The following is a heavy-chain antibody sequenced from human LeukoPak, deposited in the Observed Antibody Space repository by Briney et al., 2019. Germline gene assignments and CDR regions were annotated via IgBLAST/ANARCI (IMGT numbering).Heavy chain of an antibody. D-gene: IGHD3-9*01. CDR3: ARASYYDILTGYSPNPYFDL. V-gene: IGHV3-13*01. J-gene: IGHJ2*01. CDR1: GFTFSSYD. CDR2: IGTAGDT. Sequence: PGGSLRLSCAASGFTFSSYDMHWVRQATGKGLEWVSAIGTAGDTYYPGSVKGRFTISRENAKNSLYLQMNSLRAGDTAVYYCARASYYDILTGYSPNPYFDLWGRGTLVTVSS.